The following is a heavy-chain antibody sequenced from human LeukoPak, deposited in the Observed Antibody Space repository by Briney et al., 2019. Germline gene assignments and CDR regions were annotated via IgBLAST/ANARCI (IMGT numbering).Heavy chain of an antibody. CDR1: GFTFSSFW. Sequence: GGSLKLSCAASGFTFSSFWMNWVRQVPGKGLVWVSHINSDGAKTNYADSVTGRFTISRDTARNTLYLQMNNLRVEDTAMYYCAASFRITGTTFYHWGQGTLVTVSS. J-gene: IGHJ1*01. V-gene: IGHV3-74*01. CDR2: INSDGAKT. D-gene: IGHD1-20*01. CDR3: AASFRITGTTFYH.